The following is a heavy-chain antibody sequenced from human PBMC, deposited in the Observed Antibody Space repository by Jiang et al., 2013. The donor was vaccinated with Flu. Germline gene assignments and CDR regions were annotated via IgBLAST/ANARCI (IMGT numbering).Heavy chain of an antibody. V-gene: IGHV5-51*01. CDR3: ARQGFGGYSSSSLGGYYYYYYMDV. Sequence: VQLLESGAEVKKPGESLKISCKGSGYSFTSYWIGWVRQMPGKGLEWMGIIYPGDSDTRYSPSFQGQVTISADKSISTAYLQWSSLKASDTAMYYCARQGFGGYSSSSLGGYYYYYYMDVWGKGTTVTV. CDR2: IYPGDSDT. J-gene: IGHJ6*03. D-gene: IGHD6-6*01. CDR1: GYSFTSYW.